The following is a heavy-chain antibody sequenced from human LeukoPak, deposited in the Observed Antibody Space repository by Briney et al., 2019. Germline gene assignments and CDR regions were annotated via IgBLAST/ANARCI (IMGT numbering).Heavy chain of an antibody. CDR1: GFTFSTYW. V-gene: IGHV3-7*01. J-gene: IGHJ4*02. CDR3: ARLSTVVTFDY. D-gene: IGHD4-23*01. Sequence: GGSLRLSCAASGFTFSTYWMSWVRQAPGKGLEWVANIKEDGSVNAYVDSVKGRFTISRDNAKNSLDLQMHSLGVEDAAVYYCARLSTVVTFDYWGQGTLVTVSS. CDR2: IKEDGSVN.